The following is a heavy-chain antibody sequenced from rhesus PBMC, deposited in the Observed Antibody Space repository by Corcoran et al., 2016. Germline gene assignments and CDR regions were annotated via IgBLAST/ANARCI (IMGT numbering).Heavy chain of an antibody. CDR2: IYGSDRST. CDR3: TRDFDYDFDY. CDR1: GYSISSNY. J-gene: IGHJ4*01. V-gene: IGHV4-160*01. Sequence: QVQLQESGPGLVKPSETLSLTCAVSGYSISSNYWSWISQPPGKGLEWIGYIYGSDRSTYYNPSLKSRVTISTDTSKTHFSLKLTSVTAADTAVYYCTRDFDYDFDYWGQGVLVTVSS. D-gene: IGHD3-40*01.